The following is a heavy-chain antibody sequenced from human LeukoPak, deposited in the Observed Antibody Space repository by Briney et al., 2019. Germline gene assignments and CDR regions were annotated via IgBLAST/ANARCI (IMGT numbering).Heavy chain of an antibody. V-gene: IGHV3-23*01. CDR1: GFTFSSYTFSTYA. J-gene: IGHJ6*03. D-gene: IGHD2-15*01. CDR2: VSGSGVST. Sequence: GGSLRLSCAASGFTFSSYTFSTYAMSWVRQAPGKGLEWVSAVSGSGVSTYYADSVKGRFIISRDNSKNTLYLQMNGLRAEDTAVYYCAKGVEDSGIYYYYYMDVWGKGTTVTVSS. CDR3: AKGVEDSGIYYYYYMDV.